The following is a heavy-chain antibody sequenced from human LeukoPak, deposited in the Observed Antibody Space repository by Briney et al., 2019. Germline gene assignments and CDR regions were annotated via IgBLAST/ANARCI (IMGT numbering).Heavy chain of an antibody. V-gene: IGHV3-7*03. CDR3: AKDLPLGTVTTGDFDY. Sequence: GGSLRLSCAASGFTFSLNWMNWVRQAPGKGLEWVASIKPDGSQTFYVDSVKGRFTISRDNSKNTLYLQMNSLRAEDTAVYYCAKDLPLGTVTTGDFDYWGQGTLVTVSS. CDR1: GFTFSLNW. D-gene: IGHD4-17*01. CDR2: IKPDGSQT. J-gene: IGHJ4*02.